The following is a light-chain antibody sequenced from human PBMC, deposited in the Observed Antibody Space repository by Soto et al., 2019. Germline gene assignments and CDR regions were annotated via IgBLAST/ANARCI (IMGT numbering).Light chain of an antibody. Sequence: CLLSQPPSASGTNCQRVTISRARSNSNIGSNYAYWYQQVAGPAPRHLIYGNYQRPTGVPDGFSGTKSGTSASLAISGLRSEGEADYDCGAWNDSLNSFLFAAGTKVTV. V-gene: IGLV1-47*02. CDR2: GNY. CDR1: NSNIGSNY. CDR3: GAWNDSLNSFL. J-gene: IGLJ1*01.